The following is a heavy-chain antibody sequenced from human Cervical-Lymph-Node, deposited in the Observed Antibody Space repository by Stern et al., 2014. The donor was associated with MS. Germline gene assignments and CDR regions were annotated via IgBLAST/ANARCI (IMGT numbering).Heavy chain of an antibody. Sequence: EEQLVESGAEVKKPGDSLKISCKTSGYNFINNWIAWVRQVPGKGLEWIGIIYPGDSDIRYSPSFQGHVTISVDKSISTAYLQWSSLKPSDSAVYYCARWSIACDSWGQGALITVSS. J-gene: IGHJ4*02. CDR3: ARWSIACDS. V-gene: IGHV5-51*03. CDR1: GYNFINNW. CDR2: IYPGDSDI. D-gene: IGHD2-21*01.